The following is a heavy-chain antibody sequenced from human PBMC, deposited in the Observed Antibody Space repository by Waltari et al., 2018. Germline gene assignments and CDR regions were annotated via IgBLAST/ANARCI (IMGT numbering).Heavy chain of an antibody. V-gene: IGHV3-21*01. D-gene: IGHD3-3*01. Sequence: EVQLVESGGGLVKPGGSLRLSCPASGFTFSSYSMNWFRQAPGKGLEWVSSISSSSSYIYYADSVKGRFTISRDNAKNSLYLQMNSRRAEDTAVYYCARDDFWSGEGNYFDYWGQGTLVTVSS. J-gene: IGHJ4*02. CDR2: ISSSSSYI. CDR3: ARDDFWSGEGNYFDY. CDR1: GFTFSSYS.